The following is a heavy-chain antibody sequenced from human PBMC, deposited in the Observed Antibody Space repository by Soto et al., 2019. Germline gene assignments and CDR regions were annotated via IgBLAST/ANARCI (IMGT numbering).Heavy chain of an antibody. CDR3: AGTTSHYWYYMDV. J-gene: IGHJ6*03. Sequence: TLSLTCAISGDSVSSNSAAWNWIRQSPSRGLEWLGRTYYRSRWYNDYAVSVKSRITINPDTSKNQFSLQLTSVTPEDTAVYYCAGTTSHYWYYMDVWGKGTKVTVSS. CDR2: TYYRSRWYN. D-gene: IGHD1-7*01. CDR1: GDSVSSNSAA. V-gene: IGHV6-1*01.